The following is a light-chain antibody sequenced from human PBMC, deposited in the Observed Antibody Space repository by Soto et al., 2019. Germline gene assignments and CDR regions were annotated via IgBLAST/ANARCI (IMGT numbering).Light chain of an antibody. Sequence: QSVLTQPASVSGSPGQSITISCTGTSSDVGYYNYVSWYQQYSDKAPKLMIYEVSHRPSGVSNRFSGSKSDNTASLTISGLQAEDEADYYCSSYTSSNTWVFGGGTKVTVL. CDR1: SSDVGYYNY. V-gene: IGLV2-14*01. J-gene: IGLJ3*02. CDR3: SSYTSSNTWV. CDR2: EVS.